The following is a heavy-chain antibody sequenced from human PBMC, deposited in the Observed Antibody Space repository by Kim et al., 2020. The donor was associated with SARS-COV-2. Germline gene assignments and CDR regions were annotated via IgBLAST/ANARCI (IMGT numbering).Heavy chain of an antibody. D-gene: IGHD2-2*01. CDR1: GFTFSSYS. V-gene: IGHV3-23*01. CDR2: ISGSGGGT. Sequence: GGSLRLSCAASGFTFSSYSMSWVRQAPGKGLEWVSAISGSGGGTYYAASVKGRFTISRDNSKNTLYLQMNSLRAEDTAVYYCANEGREYQLLLSGAFDIWGQGTMVTVSS. J-gene: IGHJ3*02. CDR3: ANEGREYQLLLSGAFDI.